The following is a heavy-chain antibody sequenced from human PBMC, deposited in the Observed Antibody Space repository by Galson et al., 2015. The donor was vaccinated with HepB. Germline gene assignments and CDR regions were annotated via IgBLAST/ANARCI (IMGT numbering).Heavy chain of an antibody. CDR2: ISYHGKYK. CDR1: GFRFSGRS. D-gene: IGHD3-10*01. J-gene: IGHJ6*02. Sequence: SLRLSCAASGFRFSGRSMHWVRQAPGKGPEWIGVISYHGKYKYYSDSTTGRITISRDNSGNTLFLQIDGLRPDDAAVYYCARDEKDTWFGNYDFLGMDVWGQGPRSSSP. V-gene: IGHV3-30*03. CDR3: ARDEKDTWFGNYDFLGMDV.